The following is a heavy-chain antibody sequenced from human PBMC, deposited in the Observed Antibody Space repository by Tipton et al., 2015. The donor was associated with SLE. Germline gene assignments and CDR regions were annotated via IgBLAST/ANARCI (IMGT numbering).Heavy chain of an antibody. V-gene: IGHV4-34*01. Sequence: LRLSCAVYGGSFSGYYWSWIRQPPGKGLEWIGEINHSGSTNYNPSLKSRVTISVDTSKNQFSLTVNSVTAADTAVYYCARENVAADGALDVWGQGTMVTVSS. CDR3: ARENVAADGALDV. J-gene: IGHJ3*01. CDR2: INHSGST. D-gene: IGHD6-13*01. CDR1: GGSFSGYY.